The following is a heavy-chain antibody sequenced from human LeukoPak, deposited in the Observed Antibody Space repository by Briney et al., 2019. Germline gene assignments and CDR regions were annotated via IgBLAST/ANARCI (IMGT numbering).Heavy chain of an antibody. Sequence: ASVKVSCKASGYSFTDYYIHWVRQAPGQGLEWMGWINPQSGATKYVQQFQGRVTMTRDTSITTAYMELSSLRSDDTAVYYCARGRTMIRGVSWFDPGGQGTLVRVSS. J-gene: IGHJ5*02. CDR2: INPQSGAT. CDR3: ARGRTMIRGVSWFDP. D-gene: IGHD3-10*01. V-gene: IGHV1-2*02. CDR1: GYSFTDYY.